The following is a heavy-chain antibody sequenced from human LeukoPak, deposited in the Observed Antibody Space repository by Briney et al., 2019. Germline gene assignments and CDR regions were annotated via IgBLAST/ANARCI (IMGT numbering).Heavy chain of an antibody. D-gene: IGHD2-21*02. V-gene: IGHV3-11*01. J-gene: IGHJ5*02. CDR3: ARVKEYIVVVTAIHGWFDP. CDR2: ISSSGSTI. Sequence: GGSLRLSCAASGFTFSDYYMSWIRQAPGKGLGWVSYISSSGSTIYYADSVKGRFTISRDNAKNSLYLQMNSLRAEDTAVYYCARVKEYIVVVTAIHGWFDPWGQGTLVTVSS. CDR1: GFTFSDYY.